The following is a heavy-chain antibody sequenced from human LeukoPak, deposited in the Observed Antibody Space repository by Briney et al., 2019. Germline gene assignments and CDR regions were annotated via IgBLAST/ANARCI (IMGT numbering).Heavy chain of an antibody. J-gene: IGHJ6*01. CDR1: GFSFSDYY. CDR2: ITSSGDTM. V-gene: IGHV3-11*01. CDR3: ARDPPGSHYGMDG. Sequence: GGSLRLSCAASGFSFSDYYMSWIRQAPGKGLEWVSYITSSGDTMYYADSVKGRFTISRDNAENSLYLQMNSLRAEDTAVYYCARDPPGSHYGMDGWGQGTTVTVSS.